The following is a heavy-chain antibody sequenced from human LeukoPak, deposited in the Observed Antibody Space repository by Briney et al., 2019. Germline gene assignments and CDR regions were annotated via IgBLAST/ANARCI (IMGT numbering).Heavy chain of an antibody. CDR1: GFTFDDYA. J-gene: IGHJ4*02. Sequence: PGRSLRLSCAASGFTFDDYAMHWVRQAPGKGLEWVSGISWNSGSIGYADSVKGRFTISRDNAKNSLYLQMNSLRAEDTALYYCAKDHGGATLGFDYWGQGTLVTVSS. CDR2: ISWNSGSI. V-gene: IGHV3-9*01. CDR3: AKDHGGATLGFDY. D-gene: IGHD3-16*01.